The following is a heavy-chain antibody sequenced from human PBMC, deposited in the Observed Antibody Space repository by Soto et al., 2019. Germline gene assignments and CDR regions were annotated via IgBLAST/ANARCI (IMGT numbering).Heavy chain of an antibody. CDR1: GLFVRSGSYY. J-gene: IGHJ3*02. V-gene: IGHV4-34*01. CDR3: ARVERGTATTVVDAFDI. Sequence: SETQSLTCAFYGLFVRSGSYYWSWIRQPPGKGLEWIGEMSHSGGTHFNPSLKSRVTISVDTSKNQFSLKMTSVTAADTALYYCARVERGTATTVVDAFDIWGPGTMVTVSS. CDR2: MSHSGGT. D-gene: IGHD1-1*01.